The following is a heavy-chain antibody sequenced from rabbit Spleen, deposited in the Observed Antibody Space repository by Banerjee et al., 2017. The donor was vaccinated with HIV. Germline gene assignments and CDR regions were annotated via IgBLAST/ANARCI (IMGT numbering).Heavy chain of an antibody. CDR2: IDPLFDNT. J-gene: IGHJ4*01. CDR1: GFDFSGYG. D-gene: IGHD2-1*01. Sequence: QEQLVESGGGLVQPGGSLKLSCKASGFDFSGYGMSWVRQAPGKGLEWIGYIDPLFDNTYYASWVNGRFTISSHNAQNTLYLQLNSLTAADTATYFCVRDRANIGGDYGPYYFDLWGPGTLVTVS. CDR3: VRDRANIGGDYGPYYFDL. V-gene: IGHV1S47*01.